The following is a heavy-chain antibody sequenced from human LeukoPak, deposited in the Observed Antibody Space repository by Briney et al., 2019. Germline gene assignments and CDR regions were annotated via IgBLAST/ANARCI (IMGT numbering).Heavy chain of an antibody. V-gene: IGHV4-34*01. J-gene: IGHJ3*02. D-gene: IGHD6-13*01. CDR1: GGSFSGYY. CDR2: INHSGST. Sequence: SETLSRNCAGDGGSFSGYYWSWLRQPPGKGLEWVGEINHSGSTNYNPSLKSRVTISVDTSKNQFSLKLSSVTAADTAVYYCARAIWVSGSWYGDAFDIWGQGTMVTVSS. CDR3: ARAIWVSGSWYGDAFDI.